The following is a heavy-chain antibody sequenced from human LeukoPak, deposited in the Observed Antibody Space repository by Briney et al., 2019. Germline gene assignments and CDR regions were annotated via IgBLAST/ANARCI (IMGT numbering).Heavy chain of an antibody. CDR1: GFTFSSYW. CDR2: INTDGSST. V-gene: IGHV3-74*01. CDR3: ASTRRDGYNYWAY. D-gene: IGHD5-24*01. J-gene: IGHJ4*02. Sequence: GGSLRLSCAASGFTFSSYWMHWVRQAPGKGLVWFSRINTDGSSTNYADSVKGRFTISRDNAKNALYLQMNSLRAEDTAVYYCASTRRDGYNYWAYWGQGTLVTVSS.